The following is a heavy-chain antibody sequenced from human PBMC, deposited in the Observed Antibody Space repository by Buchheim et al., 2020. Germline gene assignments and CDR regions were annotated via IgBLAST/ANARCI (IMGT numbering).Heavy chain of an antibody. CDR2: ITSSGDIG. CDR3: ARDLGAAGQHFDY. CDR1: GFTFSSYE. J-gene: IGHJ4*02. Sequence: EVQLVESGGGLVQPGGSLRLSCAASGFTFSSYEMNWVRQAPGKGLEWVSYITSSGDIGYYADSVKGRFTISRDNAKNSLYLQMNSLRAEDTAVYYCARDLGAAGQHFDYWGQRTL. D-gene: IGHD6-13*01. V-gene: IGHV3-48*03.